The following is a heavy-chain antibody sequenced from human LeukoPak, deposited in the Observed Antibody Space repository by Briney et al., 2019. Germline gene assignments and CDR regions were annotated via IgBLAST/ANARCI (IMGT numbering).Heavy chain of an antibody. J-gene: IGHJ5*02. V-gene: IGHV4-38-2*02. D-gene: IGHD4-17*01. Sequence: SETLSLTCTVSGYSISSGYYWSWIRQPPGKGLEWIGEINHSGSTNYNPSLKSRVTISVDTSKNQFSLKLSSVTAADTAVYYCARHGGRYTVTTHRWFDPWGQGTLVTVSS. CDR1: GYSISSGYY. CDR2: INHSGST. CDR3: ARHGGRYTVTTHRWFDP.